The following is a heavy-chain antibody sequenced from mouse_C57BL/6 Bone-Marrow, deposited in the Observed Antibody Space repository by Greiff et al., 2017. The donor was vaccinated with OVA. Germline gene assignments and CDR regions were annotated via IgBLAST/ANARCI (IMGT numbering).Heavy chain of an antibody. CDR3: ARRYYGSSWYFDV. J-gene: IGHJ1*03. Sequence: QVQLQQPGAELVKPGASVKMSCKASGYPFTSYWITWVKQRPGQGLEWIGDIYPGSGSTNYNEKFKSKATLTVDTSSSTAYMKLSSLTSEDSAVYYCARRYYGSSWYFDVWGTGTTVTVSS. V-gene: IGHV1-55*01. D-gene: IGHD1-1*01. CDR2: IYPGSGST. CDR1: GYPFTSYW.